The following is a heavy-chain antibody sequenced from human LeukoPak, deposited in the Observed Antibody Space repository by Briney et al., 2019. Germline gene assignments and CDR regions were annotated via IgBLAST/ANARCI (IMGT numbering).Heavy chain of an antibody. V-gene: IGHV3-23*01. D-gene: IGHD1-26*01. CDR3: AKASVGATGGFLDY. J-gene: IGHJ4*02. Sequence: PGGSLRLSCAASGFTFSGYAMSWVRQAPGKGLEWVSAISGSGGSTYYADSVKGRFTISRDNPKNTLYLQMNNLRVEDTAVYYCAKASVGATGGFLDYWGQGTLVTVSS. CDR2: ISGSGGST. CDR1: GFTFSGYA.